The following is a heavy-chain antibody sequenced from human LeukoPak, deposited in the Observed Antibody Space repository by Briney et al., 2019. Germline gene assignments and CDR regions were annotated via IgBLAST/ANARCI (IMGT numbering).Heavy chain of an antibody. J-gene: IGHJ3*02. CDR2: IYHSGST. CDR3: ATTQWLVIIGAFDI. V-gene: IGHV4-4*02. CDR1: GGSISSSNW. D-gene: IGHD6-19*01. Sequence: PSGTLSLTCAVSGGSISSSNWWSWVRQPPGKGLEWIGEIYHSGSTNYNPSLKSRVTISVDTSKNQFSLKLSSVTAADTAVYYCATTQWLVIIGAFDIWGQGTMVTVSS.